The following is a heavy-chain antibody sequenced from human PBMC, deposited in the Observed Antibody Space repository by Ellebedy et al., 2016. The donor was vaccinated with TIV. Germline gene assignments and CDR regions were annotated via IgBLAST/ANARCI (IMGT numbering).Heavy chain of an antibody. Sequence: GESLKISCAASGFTFSSYAMHWVRQAPGKGLEWVAVISYDGRSNEYYADSVKGRFTISRDNSKNTLFLQMNTLRAEDTAVYYCARDPYDYGDFAIDYWGQGTLVTVSS. CDR3: ARDPYDYGDFAIDY. CDR1: GFTFSSYA. D-gene: IGHD4-17*01. J-gene: IGHJ4*02. V-gene: IGHV3-30-3*01. CDR2: ISYDGRSNE.